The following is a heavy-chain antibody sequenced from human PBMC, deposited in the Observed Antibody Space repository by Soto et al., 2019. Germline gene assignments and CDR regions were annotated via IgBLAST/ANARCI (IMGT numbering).Heavy chain of an antibody. CDR2: IYYSGST. J-gene: IGHJ6*03. V-gene: IGHV4-59*01. CDR3: AREVWFGERNYYYYYMDV. CDR1: GGSISSYY. D-gene: IGHD3-10*01. Sequence: SETLSLTCTVSGGSISSYYWSWIRQPPGKGLEWIGYIYYSGSTNYNPSLKSRVTISVDTSKNQFSLKLSSVTAADTAVYYCAREVWFGERNYYYYYMDVWGKGTTVTVSS.